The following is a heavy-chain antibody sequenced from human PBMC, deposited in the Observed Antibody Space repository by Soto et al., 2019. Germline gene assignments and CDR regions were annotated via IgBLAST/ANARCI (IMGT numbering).Heavy chain of an antibody. CDR2: ISGSGDSA. CDR1: GFMYRNYP. Sequence: GGSLRLSCVASGFMYRNYPMSWVRQGPGKGLEWVAGISGSGDSAYYADSVKGRFTIARDNSKNTVNLQMNSVRADDTAVYYCAKDRRSLGSGPTAFDIWGQGTLVTV. CDR3: AKDRRSLGSGPTAFDI. V-gene: IGHV3-23*01. J-gene: IGHJ3*02. D-gene: IGHD6-19*01.